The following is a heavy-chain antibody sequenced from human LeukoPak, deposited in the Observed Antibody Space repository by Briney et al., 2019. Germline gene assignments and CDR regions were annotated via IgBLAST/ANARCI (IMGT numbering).Heavy chain of an antibody. J-gene: IGHJ4*02. CDR1: GFTFSSYG. CDR3: AKDYYGSGSYFDY. CDR2: ISGSGGST. Sequence: PGGSLRLSCAASGFTFSSYGMSWVRQAPGKGLEWVSAISGSGGSTYYADSVKGRFTISRDNSKNTLYLQMNSLRAEDTAVYYCAKDYYGSGSYFDYWGQGTLVTVSP. V-gene: IGHV3-23*01. D-gene: IGHD3-10*01.